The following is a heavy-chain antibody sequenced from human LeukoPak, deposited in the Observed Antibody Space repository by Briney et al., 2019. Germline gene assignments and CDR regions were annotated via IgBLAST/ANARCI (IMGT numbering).Heavy chain of an antibody. CDR3: ATSDSSGYYYRGGGDY. V-gene: IGHV3-66*01. D-gene: IGHD3-22*01. CDR2: IYSGGST. Sequence: GGSLRLSCAASGFTVSSNYMSWVRQAPGKGLEWVSVIYSGGSTYYADSVKGRFTISRDNSKNTLYLQMNSLRAEDTAVYYCATSDSSGYYYRGGGDYWGQGTLVTVSS. J-gene: IGHJ4*02. CDR1: GFTVSSNY.